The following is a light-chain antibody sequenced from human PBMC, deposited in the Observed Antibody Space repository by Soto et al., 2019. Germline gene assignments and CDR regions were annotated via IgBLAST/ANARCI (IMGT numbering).Light chain of an antibody. CDR1: SCNIGSNT. Sequence: QSVLTQPPSASGTPGQRVTISCSGSSCNIGSNTVNWYQQLPGTAPKLLIYSNNQRPSGVPDRFSGSKSGTSASLAISGLQSEDEADYYCAAWDDSLNGSVFGTGTKLTVL. CDR2: SNN. CDR3: AAWDDSLNGSV. V-gene: IGLV1-44*01. J-gene: IGLJ1*01.